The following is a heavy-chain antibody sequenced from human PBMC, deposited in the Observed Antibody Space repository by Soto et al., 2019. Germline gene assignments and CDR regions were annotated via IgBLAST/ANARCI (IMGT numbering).Heavy chain of an antibody. Sequence: RASVKVSCKASGYTFTSYGISWVRQAPGQGLEWMGWISAYNGNTNYAQKLQGRVTMTTDTSTSTAYMELRSLRSDDTAVYYCARDLRVIASVYDFWSGYSNWFDPWGQGTLVTVSS. J-gene: IGHJ5*02. D-gene: IGHD3-3*01. CDR2: ISAYNGNT. CDR1: GYTFTSYG. V-gene: IGHV1-18*01. CDR3: ARDLRVIASVYDFWSGYSNWFDP.